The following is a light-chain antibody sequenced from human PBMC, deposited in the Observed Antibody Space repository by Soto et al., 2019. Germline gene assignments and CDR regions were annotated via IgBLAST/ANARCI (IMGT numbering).Light chain of an antibody. Sequence: QSVLTQPRSVSGSPGQSVTISCTGTNSDVGGYNYVSWYQQHPGKVPKLMIFDVSKRPSGVPDRFSGSKSGNTASLTISGLQAEDEADYHCCSYAGSYILIFGGGIKLTVL. V-gene: IGLV2-11*01. CDR1: NSDVGGYNY. CDR3: CSYAGSYILI. CDR2: DVS. J-gene: IGLJ2*01.